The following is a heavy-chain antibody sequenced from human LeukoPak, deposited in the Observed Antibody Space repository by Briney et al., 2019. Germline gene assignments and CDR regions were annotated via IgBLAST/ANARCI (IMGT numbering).Heavy chain of an antibody. D-gene: IGHD5-18*01. CDR1: GFTFSSCG. Sequence: PGGSLRLSCAASGFTFSSCGMHWVRQAPGKGLEWVAFIRYDGTSKNYADSVKGRFTISRDNSKNTLSLQMNSLRAEDTAVYYCAKGYNYGTDYWGQGTLVTVSS. J-gene: IGHJ4*02. CDR2: IRYDGTSK. CDR3: AKGYNYGTDY. V-gene: IGHV3-30*02.